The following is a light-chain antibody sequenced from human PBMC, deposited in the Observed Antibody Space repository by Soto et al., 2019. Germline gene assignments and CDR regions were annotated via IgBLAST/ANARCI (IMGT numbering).Light chain of an antibody. CDR1: HSVSSN. J-gene: IGKJ1*01. CDR3: QQYGSSGT. CDR2: GAS. V-gene: IGKV3D-15*01. Sequence: IVMTHSPATLSGSAGEIATLSFRASHSVSSNLAWYQQKPVQAPRLLIYGASTRATGIPARFSGSGSGTEFTLTISSLQSEDFAVYYCQQYGSSGTFGQGTKVDIK.